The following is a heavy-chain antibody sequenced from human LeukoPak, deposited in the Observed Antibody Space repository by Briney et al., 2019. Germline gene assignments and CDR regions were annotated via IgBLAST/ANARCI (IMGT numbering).Heavy chain of an antibody. CDR2: IYYSGST. D-gene: IGHD3-3*01. Sequence: MTSETLSLTCTVSGGSISSDYWSWIRQPPGKGLEWIGYIYYSGSTDYNPSLKSRVTISVDTSKNQFSLNLSSVTAADTAVYYCARDRALRGWGQGTLVTVSS. J-gene: IGHJ4*02. CDR1: GGSISSDY. V-gene: IGHV4-59*01. CDR3: ARDRALRG.